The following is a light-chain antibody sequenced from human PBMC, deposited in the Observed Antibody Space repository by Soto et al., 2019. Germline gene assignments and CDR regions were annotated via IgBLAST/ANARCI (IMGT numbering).Light chain of an antibody. CDR1: QNIVNW. CDR2: GAS. V-gene: IGKV1-5*01. Sequence: DVQMTQSPSTLSASVGDRVTITCRASQNIVNWLAWYQQRPGKPPKILIYGASTLESGVPSRFSGSGSGTEFTLTITDLQPGDFATYFCQQYNTYSATFGQGTRLDNK. CDR3: QQYNTYSAT. J-gene: IGKJ5*01.